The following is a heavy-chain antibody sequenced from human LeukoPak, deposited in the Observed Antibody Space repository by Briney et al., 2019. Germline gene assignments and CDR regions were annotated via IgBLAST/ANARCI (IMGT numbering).Heavy chain of an antibody. Sequence: PGWSLTLSRASCVFILRRYAMHWLRPAAAKGLAYVSAISSSWGRTYLANSVKGRFTIYRDNSKNTLYLQMGSLRAKDMAVYYCARDRYGSVAGTSTYCGYWGEGALVTVSS. V-gene: IGHV3-64*01. CDR1: VFILRRYA. J-gene: IGHJ4*02. D-gene: IGHD6-19*01. CDR2: ISSSWGRT. CDR3: ARDRYGSVAGTSTYCGY.